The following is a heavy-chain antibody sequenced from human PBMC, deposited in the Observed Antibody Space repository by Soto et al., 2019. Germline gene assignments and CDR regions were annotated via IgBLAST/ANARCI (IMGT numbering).Heavy chain of an antibody. CDR3: ARGGWYLDY. CDR2: IYYTGTP. D-gene: IGHD6-19*01. CDR1: GDSMSGSY. V-gene: IGHV4-59*01. J-gene: IGHJ4*02. Sequence: QVQLQESGPGLVKPSETLSLTCTVSGDSMSGSYWSWIRQCPGKGLEWIAYIYYTGTPEYNPSLNSRVTISVDTSNNQFSLKLSRVTAADTAVYYCARGGWYLDYWGQGTLVTVSS.